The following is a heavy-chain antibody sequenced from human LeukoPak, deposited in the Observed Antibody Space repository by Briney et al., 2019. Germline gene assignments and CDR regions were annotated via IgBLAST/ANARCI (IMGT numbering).Heavy chain of an antibody. V-gene: IGHV1-18*01. J-gene: IGHJ3*02. CDR2: ISAYNGNT. CDR3: ARDSFHYDSSNAFDI. Sequence: ASAKVSCKASGYTFTSYGISWVRQAPGQGLEWMGWISAYNGNTNYAQKLQGRVTMTTDTSTSTAYMELRSLRSDDTAVYYCARDSFHYDSSNAFDIWGQGTMVTVSS. CDR1: GYTFTSYG. D-gene: IGHD3-22*01.